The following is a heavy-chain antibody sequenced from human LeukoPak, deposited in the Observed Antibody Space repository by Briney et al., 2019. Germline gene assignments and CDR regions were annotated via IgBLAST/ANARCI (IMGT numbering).Heavy chain of an antibody. CDR2: LSNSGST. CDR3: ARATETFSWFLQH. Sequence: PSETLSLTCSVSGGSIGSYYWSWIRQPPGKGLEWIGHLSNSGSTNYNPSLKSRVPISVDTSKNQFSLKLNSVPAADTAVYYCARATETFSWFLQHWGQGTLVTVSS. J-gene: IGHJ1*01. CDR1: GGSIGSYY. V-gene: IGHV4-59*01. D-gene: IGHD6-13*01.